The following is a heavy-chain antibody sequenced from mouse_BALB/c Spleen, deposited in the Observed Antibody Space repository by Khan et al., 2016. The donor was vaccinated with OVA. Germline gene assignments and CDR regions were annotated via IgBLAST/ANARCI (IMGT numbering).Heavy chain of an antibody. CDR2: INPSTDYT. J-gene: IGHJ3*01. V-gene: IGHV1-7*01. CDR1: GYTFTSYW. D-gene: IGHD1-1*01. Sequence: QVQLKQSGAELAKPGASVKMSCKASGYTFTSYWMHWVKQRPGQGLEWIGYINPSTDYTEYNQKFKDKATLTADESSSTAYMQLTSLTSEDSAVYYCVNHGSSSAWFTYWGQGTLVTVSA. CDR3: VNHGSSSAWFTY.